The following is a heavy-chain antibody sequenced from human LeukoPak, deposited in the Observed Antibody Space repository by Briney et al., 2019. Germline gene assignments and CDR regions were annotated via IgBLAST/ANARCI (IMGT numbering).Heavy chain of an antibody. Sequence: GGTLRLSCAASGFPISTNGMSWVRQAPGKGLEWVSGIVGGDGGTYYADSVKGRFIISRDNSKNTLYVQMTSLRAEDTAVYSCARGADGVSSNSRGWFDPWGQGTLVTVSS. CDR3: ARGADGVSSNSRGWFDP. D-gene: IGHD2-15*01. CDR2: IVGGDGGT. V-gene: IGHV3-23*01. CDR1: GFPISTNG. J-gene: IGHJ5*02.